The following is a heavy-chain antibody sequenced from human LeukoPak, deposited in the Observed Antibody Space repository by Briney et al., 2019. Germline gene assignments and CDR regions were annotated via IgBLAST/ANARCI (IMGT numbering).Heavy chain of an antibody. V-gene: IGHV1-18*01. Sequence: ASVKVSCKASGYTFTSYGISWVRQAPGQGLEWMGWISAYNGNTNYAQKLQGRVTMTTDTSTSTAYMELRSLRSDDTAVYYCARDKGLGYCSGGSCYLGYYYYSGMDVWGQGTTVTVSS. D-gene: IGHD2-15*01. CDR3: ARDKGLGYCSGGSCYLGYYYYSGMDV. CDR1: GYTFTSYG. J-gene: IGHJ6*02. CDR2: ISAYNGNT.